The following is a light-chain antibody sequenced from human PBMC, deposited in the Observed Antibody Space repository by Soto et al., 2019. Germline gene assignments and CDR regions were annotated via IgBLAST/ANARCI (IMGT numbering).Light chain of an antibody. Sequence: QSALTQPASVSGSPGQSIAISCTGTSSDIGGYNYVSWYQQHPGKAPKHLVYDVTERPSGVSNRFSGSKSGNTASLTISGLQAEDEADYYCSSYRSSSSAVLFGGGTKLTVL. CDR1: SSDIGGYNY. CDR2: DVT. CDR3: SSYRSSSSAVL. V-gene: IGLV2-14*01. J-gene: IGLJ3*02.